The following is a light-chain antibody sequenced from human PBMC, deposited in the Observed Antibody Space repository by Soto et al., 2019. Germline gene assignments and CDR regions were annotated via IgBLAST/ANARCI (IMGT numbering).Light chain of an antibody. CDR3: SSYTGSSTPYV. V-gene: IGLV2-14*01. CDR1: SSDVGGYNY. J-gene: IGLJ1*01. Sequence: QSALTQPASVSGSPGQSTTISCTGTSSDVGGYNYVSWYQQHPGKAPKLMIYEVSNRPSGFSNRFSGSKSGNTASLTISGLQAEDEADYYCSSYTGSSTPYVFGTGTKVTVL. CDR2: EVS.